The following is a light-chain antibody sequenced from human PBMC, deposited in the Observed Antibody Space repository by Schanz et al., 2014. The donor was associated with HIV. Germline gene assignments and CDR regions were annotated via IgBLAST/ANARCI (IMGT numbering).Light chain of an antibody. CDR3: QQTYTTPSIT. V-gene: IGKV1-39*01. J-gene: IGKJ5*01. Sequence: DVQLTQSPSSLSASVGDRVTITCRASQSITTYLNWYQQKPGKAPKLLIYAASNLQSGVPLRFNGSGSGTDFTLIISALQPEEFASYYCQQTYTTPSITFGQGTRLEIK. CDR1: QSITTY. CDR2: AAS.